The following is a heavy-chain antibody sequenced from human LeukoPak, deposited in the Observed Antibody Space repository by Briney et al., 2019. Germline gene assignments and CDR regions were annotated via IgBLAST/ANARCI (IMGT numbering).Heavy chain of an antibody. V-gene: IGHV1-2*02. J-gene: IGHJ4*02. Sequence: ASVKVSCKASGYTFTGYYMHWVRRAPGQGLEWMGWINPNSGGTNYAQKFQGRVTMTRDTSISTAYMELSRLRSDDTAVYYCARDKGSAAGTLDYWGQGILVTVSS. D-gene: IGHD6-13*01. CDR1: GYTFTGYY. CDR3: ARDKGSAAGTLDY. CDR2: INPNSGGT.